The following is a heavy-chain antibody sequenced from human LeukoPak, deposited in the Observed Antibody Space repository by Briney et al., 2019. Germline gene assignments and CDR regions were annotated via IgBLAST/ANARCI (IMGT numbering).Heavy chain of an antibody. CDR2: IIPILGIA. J-gene: IGHJ4*02. V-gene: IGHV1-69*04. Sequence: SVKVSCKASGGTFSSYAISWVRQAPGQGLEWMGRIIPILGIANYAQKFQGRATITADKSTSTAYMELSSLRSEDTAVYYCAGERITIFGVAPFDYWGQGTLVTVSS. CDR3: AGERITIFGVAPFDY. D-gene: IGHD3-3*01. CDR1: GGTFSSYA.